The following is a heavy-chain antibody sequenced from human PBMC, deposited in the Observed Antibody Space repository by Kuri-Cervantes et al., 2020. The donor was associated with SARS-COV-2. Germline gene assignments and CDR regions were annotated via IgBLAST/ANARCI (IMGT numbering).Heavy chain of an antibody. Sequence: LSLTCAASGFTFDDYGMSWVRQAPGKGLEWVANIKQDGSEKYYVDSVKGRFTISRDNAKNSLYLQMNSLRAEDTAVYYCARDRYDFWSGYFPLDYWGQGTLVTVSS. CDR3: ARDRYDFWSGYFPLDY. V-gene: IGHV3-7*01. CDR2: IKQDGSEK. J-gene: IGHJ4*02. D-gene: IGHD3-3*01. CDR1: GFTFDDYG.